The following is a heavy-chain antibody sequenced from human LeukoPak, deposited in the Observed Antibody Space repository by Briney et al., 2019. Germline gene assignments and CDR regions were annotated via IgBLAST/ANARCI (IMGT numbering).Heavy chain of an antibody. CDR3: ARRFCNGARCWGGFDY. Sequence: KTGGSLRLSCAASGFTVSSNYISWVRQAPGKGLEWVASISGRGTTKYYGDSVKGRFTISRDNATKTMFLQMNSLRGEDSAIYFCARRFCNGARCWGGFDYWGPGTLVTVS. CDR1: GFTVSSNY. V-gene: IGHV3-11*01. J-gene: IGHJ4*01. CDR2: ISGRGTTK. D-gene: IGHD3-10*02.